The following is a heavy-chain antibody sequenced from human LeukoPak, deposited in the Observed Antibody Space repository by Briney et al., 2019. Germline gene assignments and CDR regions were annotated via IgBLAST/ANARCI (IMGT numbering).Heavy chain of an antibody. Sequence: SETLSLTCTVSGGSISSSSYYWGWIRQPPGKGLEWIGSIYYSGSTYYNPSLKSRVTISVDTSKNQFTLKLSSVTAADTAVYYCARLSRMACINYWGQGTLVTVSS. V-gene: IGHV4-39*01. CDR2: IYYSGST. D-gene: IGHD5-24*01. CDR1: GGSISSSSYY. CDR3: ARLSRMACINY. J-gene: IGHJ4*02.